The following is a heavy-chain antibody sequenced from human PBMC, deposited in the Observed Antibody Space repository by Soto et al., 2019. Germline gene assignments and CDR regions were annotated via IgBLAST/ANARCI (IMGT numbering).Heavy chain of an antibody. CDR3: ARALKQDSTNRLGMDV. J-gene: IGHJ6*03. Sequence: GGALRLSCTASGFTFSDYSMNWVRHAPGKGLEWVSYISSSSGTIHYADSVKGRFTISRDSAKSSLFLHMNSLRAEDTAVYSCARALKQDSTNRLGMDVWGKGTTVTVSS. CDR1: GFTFSDYS. D-gene: IGHD2-2*01. V-gene: IGHV3-48*01. CDR2: ISSSSGTI.